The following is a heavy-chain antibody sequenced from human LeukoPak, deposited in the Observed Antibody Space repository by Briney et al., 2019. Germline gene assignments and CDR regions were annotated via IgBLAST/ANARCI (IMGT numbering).Heavy chain of an antibody. J-gene: IGHJ5*02. CDR1: GGSISSYY. V-gene: IGHV4-4*09. D-gene: IGHD1-26*01. Sequence: SETLSLTCTVSGGSISSYYRSWIRQPPGKGLEWIGYIYTSGSTNYNPSLKSRVTISVDTSKNQFSLKLNSVTAADTAVYYCARAELSGWFGPWGQGTLVTVSS. CDR2: IYTSGST. CDR3: ARAELSGWFGP.